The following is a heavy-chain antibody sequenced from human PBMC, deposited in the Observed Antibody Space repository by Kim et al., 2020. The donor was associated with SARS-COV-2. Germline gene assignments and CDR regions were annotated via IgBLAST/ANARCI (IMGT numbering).Heavy chain of an antibody. V-gene: IGHV4-4*02. J-gene: IGHJ5*02. CDR2: IYHSGST. D-gene: IGHD6-19*01. CDR3: ARSNTEQWLNWFDP. Sequence: SETLSLTCAVSGGSISSSNWWSWVRQPPGKGLEWIGEIYHSGSTNYNPSLKSRVTISVDKSKNQFSLKLSSVTAADTAVYYCARSNTEQWLNWFDPWGQGGLVTVSS. CDR1: GGSISSSNW.